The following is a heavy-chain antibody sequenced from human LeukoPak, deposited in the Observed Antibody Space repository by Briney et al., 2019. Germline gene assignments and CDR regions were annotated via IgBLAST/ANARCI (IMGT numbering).Heavy chain of an antibody. CDR1: GGSFSGYY. D-gene: IGHD6-6*01. V-gene: IGHV4-34*01. CDR2: INHRGST. CDR3: ARGALFEYSSSSGRYSDL. J-gene: IGHJ2*01. Sequence: PSETLSLTCAVYGGSFSGYYWSWIRQPPGKGLEWIGEINHRGSTNYNPSPKSRVTISVDTSKNQFSLKLSSVTAADTAVYYCARGALFEYSSSSGRYSDLWGRGTLVTVSS.